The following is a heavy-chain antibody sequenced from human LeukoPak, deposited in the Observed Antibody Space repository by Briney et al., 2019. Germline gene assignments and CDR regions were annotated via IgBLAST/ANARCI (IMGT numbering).Heavy chain of an antibody. Sequence: PGGSLRLSCAASGFTFSSYAMSWVRQAPGKGLEWVSAISGSGGSTYYADSVKGRFTISRDNSKNTLYLQMNSLRAEDTAVYYCAKVPINCDFWSGYYTGVYYYMDVWGKGTTVTVSS. CDR2: ISGSGGST. J-gene: IGHJ6*03. V-gene: IGHV3-23*01. D-gene: IGHD3-3*01. CDR1: GFTFSSYA. CDR3: AKVPINCDFWSGYYTGVYYYMDV.